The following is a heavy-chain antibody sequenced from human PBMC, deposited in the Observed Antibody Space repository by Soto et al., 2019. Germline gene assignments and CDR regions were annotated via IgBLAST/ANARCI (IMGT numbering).Heavy chain of an antibody. CDR3: AKSRKNYDILTGYYVALDY. J-gene: IGHJ4*02. V-gene: IGHV3-23*01. Sequence: GGSLRLSCAASGFTFSSYAMSWVRQAPGKGLEWVSAISGSGGSTYYADSVKGRFTISRDNSKNTLYLQMNSLRAEDTAVYYCAKSRKNYDILTGYYVALDYWGQGTLVTVSS. D-gene: IGHD3-9*01. CDR2: ISGSGGST. CDR1: GFTFSSYA.